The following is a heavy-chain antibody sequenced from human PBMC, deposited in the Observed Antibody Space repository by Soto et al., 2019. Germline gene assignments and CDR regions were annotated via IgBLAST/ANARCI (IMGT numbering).Heavy chain of an antibody. CDR1: GFTFSSYS. D-gene: IGHD3-3*01. CDR2: ISSSSSTI. J-gene: IGHJ4*02. CDR3: ARDXKKDYDFWSGYYTEHYFDY. V-gene: IGHV3-48*01. Sequence: GGSLRFSCAASGFTFSSYSMNWVRQAPGKGLEWVSYISSSSSTIYYADSVKGRFTISRDNAKNSLYLQMNSLRAEDXXXXYCARDXKKDYDFWSGYYTEHYFDYWGQGTLVTVSS.